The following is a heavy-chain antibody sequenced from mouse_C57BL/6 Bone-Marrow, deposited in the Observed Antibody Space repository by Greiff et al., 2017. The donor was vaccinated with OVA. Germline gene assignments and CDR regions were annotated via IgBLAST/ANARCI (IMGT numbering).Heavy chain of an antibody. CDR3: ARSDYDYYAMDY. J-gene: IGHJ4*01. Sequence: EVQLVESGPELVKPGASVKIPCKASGYTFTDYNMDWVKQSHGKSLEWIGDFNPNNGGTIYNQKFKGKATLTVDKSSSTAYMELRSLTSEDTAVYYCARSDYDYYAMDYWGQGTSVTGSS. V-gene: IGHV1-18*01. D-gene: IGHD1-1*01. CDR1: GYTFTDYN. CDR2: FNPNNGGT.